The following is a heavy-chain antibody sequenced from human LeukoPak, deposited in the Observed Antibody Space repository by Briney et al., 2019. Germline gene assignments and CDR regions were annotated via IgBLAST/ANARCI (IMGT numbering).Heavy chain of an antibody. V-gene: IGHV3-23*01. D-gene: IGHD1-7*01. J-gene: IGHJ5*02. CDR2: INDSGGST. CDR1: GFTFSNYA. Sequence: GGSLRLSCAASGFTFSNYAMSWVRQAPGKGLEWVSAINDSGGSTYYADSVKGRFTISRDNSKNTLYLQMNSLRAEDTAVYYCARDKAGTTFRFFYWFDPWGQGTLVTVSS. CDR3: ARDKAGTTFRFFYWFDP.